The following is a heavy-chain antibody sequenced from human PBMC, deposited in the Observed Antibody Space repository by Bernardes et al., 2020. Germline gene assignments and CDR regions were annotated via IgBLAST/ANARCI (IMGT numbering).Heavy chain of an antibody. J-gene: IGHJ4*02. D-gene: IGHD3-22*01. CDR3: ARMHYYDSSGYYEI. V-gene: IGHV2-70*04. CDR1: GFSLSTSGMR. CDR2: IDWDDDK. Sequence: SGPTLVKPTQTLTLTCTFSGFSLSTSGMRVSWIRQPPGKALEWLARIDWDDDKFYSTSLKTRLTISKDTSKNQVVLTMTNMDPVDTATYYCARMHYYDSSGYYEIWGQGTLVTVSS.